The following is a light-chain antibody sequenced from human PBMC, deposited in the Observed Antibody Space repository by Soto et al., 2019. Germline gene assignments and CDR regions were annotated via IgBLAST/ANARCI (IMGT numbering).Light chain of an antibody. CDR3: QQRSDWPPIT. V-gene: IGKV3-11*01. CDR1: RTVNNY. J-gene: IGKJ5*01. Sequence: EIVLTQSPATLSLSPGESATLSCRASRTVNNYLAWYQQKPGQAPRLLIYDASIRATGIPARFSGSGSGTDFTLTISSLEPEDFAVYFCQQRSDWPPITFGQGTRVEIK. CDR2: DAS.